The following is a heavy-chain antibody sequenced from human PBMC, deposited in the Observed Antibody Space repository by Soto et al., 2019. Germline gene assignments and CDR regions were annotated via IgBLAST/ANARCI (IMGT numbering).Heavy chain of an antibody. J-gene: IGHJ5*02. D-gene: IGHD6-13*01. CDR2: INAGNGNT. Sequence: ASVKVSCKASGYTFTSYAMHWVRQAPGQRLEWMGWINAGNGNTKYSQKFQGRVTITRDTSASTAYTELSSPKSEDTACEYLSRAQTIAAAVGNWFEPWGQGTLVTVSS. CDR1: GYTFTSYA. V-gene: IGHV1-3*01. CDR3: SRAQTIAAAVGNWFEP.